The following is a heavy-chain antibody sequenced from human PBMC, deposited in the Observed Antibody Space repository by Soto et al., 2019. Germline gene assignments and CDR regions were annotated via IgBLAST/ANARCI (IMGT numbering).Heavy chain of an antibody. CDR2: IYYSGST. CDR3: ARLRSGYDWRFYYYGMDV. D-gene: IGHD5-12*01. J-gene: IGHJ6*02. CDR1: GGSISSSSYY. Sequence: SETLSLTCTVSGGSISSSSYYWGWIRQPPGKGLEWIGSIYYSGSTYYNPSLKSRVTISVDTSKNQFSLKLSSVTAADTAVYYCARLRSGYDWRFYYYGMDVWGQGTTVT. V-gene: IGHV4-39*01.